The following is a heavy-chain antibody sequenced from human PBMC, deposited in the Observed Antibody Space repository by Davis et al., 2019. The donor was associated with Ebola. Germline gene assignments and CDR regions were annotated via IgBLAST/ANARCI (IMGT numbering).Heavy chain of an antibody. V-gene: IGHV3-23*01. D-gene: IGHD3-10*01. CDR3: ARDRSGYYGSAYYFDH. CDR2: ISGSSRNK. Sequence: PGGSLRLSCAASGFTFSNYAMSWVRQAPGKGLEWVSGISGSSRNKYYADSVKGRFTISRDNSKNTLYLQMNSLRAEDTAVYYCARDRSGYYGSAYYFDHWGQGTQVTVSS. CDR1: GFTFSNYA. J-gene: IGHJ4*02.